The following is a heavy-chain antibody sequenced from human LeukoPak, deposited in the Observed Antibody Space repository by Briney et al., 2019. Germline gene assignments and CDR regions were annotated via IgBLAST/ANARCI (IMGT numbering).Heavy chain of an antibody. CDR1: GGSISSYY. V-gene: IGHV4-59*01. CDR2: IYYRGNT. J-gene: IGHJ4*02. CDR3: ARGMIAAAGPFDY. D-gene: IGHD6-13*01. Sequence: SETLSLTCTVSGGSISSYYWSWIRQPPGKGLEYIGHIYYRGNTDYNPSLKSRVTISVDTSKNQFSLNLSSVTAADTAVYHCARGMIAAAGPFDYWGQGTLVTVSS.